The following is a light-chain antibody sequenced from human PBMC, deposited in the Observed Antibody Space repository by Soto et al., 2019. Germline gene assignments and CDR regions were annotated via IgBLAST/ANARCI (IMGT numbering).Light chain of an antibody. CDR1: QNINRW. Sequence: IQMTQSPSTLSASVGDRVTITCRASQNINRWLAWYQRKPGKAPILLIYDASSLQGGAPSRFSGSGSGTEFTLTISSLQPDDFATYYCQQYSRHWTFGQGTKVDIK. CDR3: QQYSRHWT. CDR2: DAS. V-gene: IGKV1-5*01. J-gene: IGKJ1*01.